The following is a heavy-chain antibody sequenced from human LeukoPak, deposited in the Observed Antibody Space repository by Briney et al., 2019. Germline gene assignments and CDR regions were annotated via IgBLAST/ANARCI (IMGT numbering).Heavy chain of an antibody. V-gene: IGHV1-2*02. CDR2: IDPNSGAT. CDR1: GYTFSAYY. J-gene: IGHJ6*03. CDR3: LRDLGRYEHLASCQYYMDV. Sequence: GASVKVSCKTSGYTFSAYYIHWVRQAPGQGLEWMGWIDPNSGATKYTEKFQGRVTMTRDTSITTAYMDLSRLRYDDTAVYYCLRDLGRYEHLASCQYYMDVWGEGTAVTVS. D-gene: IGHD2-2*01.